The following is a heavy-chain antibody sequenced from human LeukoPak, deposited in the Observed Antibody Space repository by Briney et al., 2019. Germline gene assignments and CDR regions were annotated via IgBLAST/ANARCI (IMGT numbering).Heavy chain of an antibody. Sequence: TGGSLRLSCAASGFTVSSNYMSWVRQAPGKGLEWVSVIYSGGSTYYADSAKGRFTISRDNSKNTLYLQMNSLRAEDTAVYYCARSIVVVPAADLNAFDIWGQGTMVTVSS. D-gene: IGHD2-2*01. CDR3: ARSIVVVPAADLNAFDI. V-gene: IGHV3-66*01. CDR2: IYSGGST. J-gene: IGHJ3*02. CDR1: GFTVSSNY.